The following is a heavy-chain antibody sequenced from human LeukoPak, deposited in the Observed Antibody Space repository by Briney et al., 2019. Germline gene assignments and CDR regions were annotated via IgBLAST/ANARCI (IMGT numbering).Heavy chain of an antibody. CDR2: IYTGGST. CDR3: ARENSGSYREFDY. Sequence: PSETLSLTCTVPGGSISSYYWSWIRQPAGKGLEWIGRIYTGGSTNYNASLKSRVSMSVDTSKNQFSLKLSSVTAADTAVFYCARENSGSYREFDYWGQGTLVTVSS. J-gene: IGHJ4*02. D-gene: IGHD1-26*01. CDR1: GGSISSYY. V-gene: IGHV4-4*07.